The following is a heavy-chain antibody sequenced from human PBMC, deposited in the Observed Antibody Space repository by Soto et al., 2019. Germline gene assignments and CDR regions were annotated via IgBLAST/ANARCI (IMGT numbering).Heavy chain of an antibody. CDR2: IYYSGST. V-gene: IGHV4-31*03. CDR1: GGSISRGGYY. CDR3: ARGYNWNYAWFDP. J-gene: IGHJ5*02. Sequence: SETLSLTCTVSGGSISRGGYYWSWIRQHPGKGLEWIGYIYYSGSTYYNPSLKSRVTISVDTSKNQFSLKLSSVTAADTAVYYCARGYNWNYAWFDPWGQGTLVTVSS. D-gene: IGHD1-7*01.